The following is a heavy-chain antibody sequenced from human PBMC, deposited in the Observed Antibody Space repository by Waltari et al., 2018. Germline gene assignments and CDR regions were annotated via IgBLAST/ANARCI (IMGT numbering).Heavy chain of an antibody. CDR1: GGTFSSYA. CDR2: MNPNSGNT. CDR3: ARGTHYDFWSGYPTTDAFDI. Sequence: QVQLVQSGAEVKKPGSSVKVSCKASGGTFSSYAISWVRQAPGQGLEWMGGMNPNSGNTGYAQKFQGRVTMTRNTSISTAYMELSSLRSEDTAVYYCARGTHYDFWSGYPTTDAFDIWGQGTMVTVSS. V-gene: IGHV1-8*02. J-gene: IGHJ3*02. D-gene: IGHD3-3*01.